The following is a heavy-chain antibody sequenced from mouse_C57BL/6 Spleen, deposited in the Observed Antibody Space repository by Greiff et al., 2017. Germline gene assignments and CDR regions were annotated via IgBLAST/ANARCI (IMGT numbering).Heavy chain of an antibody. Sequence: VQLQQPGTELVKPGASVKLSCKASGYTFTSYWMHWVQQRPGQGLEWIGNINPSNGGTNYNEKFKSKATLAVDKSSSTAYMQLSSLTSEDSAVYYCARRGSYYGKMYFDVWGTGTTVTVSS. CDR2: INPSNGGT. V-gene: IGHV1-53*01. J-gene: IGHJ1*03. D-gene: IGHD2-10*01. CDR3: ARRGSYYGKMYFDV. CDR1: GYTFTSYW.